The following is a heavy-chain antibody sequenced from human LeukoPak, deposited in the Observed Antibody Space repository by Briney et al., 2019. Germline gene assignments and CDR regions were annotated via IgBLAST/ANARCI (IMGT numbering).Heavy chain of an antibody. D-gene: IGHD4-17*01. CDR1: GFTFSIYE. CDR3: ARDRYGDYDFDY. V-gene: IGHV3-48*03. J-gene: IGHJ4*02. Sequence: GGSLRLSCAASGFTFSIYEMNWVRQAPGKGLEWVSYISSSGSNIYYADSVKGRFTISRDNDKNSLYLQMNTQRPEDTAVYYCARDRYGDYDFDYWGQGTLVTVSS. CDR2: ISSSGSNI.